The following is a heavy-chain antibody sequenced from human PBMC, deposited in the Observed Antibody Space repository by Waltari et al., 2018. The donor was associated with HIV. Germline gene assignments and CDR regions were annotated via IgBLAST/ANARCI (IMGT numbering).Heavy chain of an antibody. CDR3: ARDVMGIVAKPYGVDV. V-gene: IGHV3-7*01. CDR1: GFTFSSHW. CDR2: IKNVGRWR. D-gene: IGHD5-12*01. Sequence: EVQVVESGGGLVQPGGSLRLSCEGFGFTFSSHWMSWVRQAPGKGLEWVANIKNVGRWRYFVDSFKGRFAISRDNANNSLFLQMNSLRAEDTAVYYCARDVMGIVAKPYGVDVWGQGTTVTVSS. J-gene: IGHJ6*02.